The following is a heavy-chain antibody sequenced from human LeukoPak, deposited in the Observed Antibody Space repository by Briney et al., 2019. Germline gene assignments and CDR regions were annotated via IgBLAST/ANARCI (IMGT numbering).Heavy chain of an antibody. V-gene: IGHV1-2*04. Sequence: ASVNVSFKASGYTFTVYYMHWVRQAPGQGLEWMGWINPNSGGTNYAQKFQGWVTMTRDTSISTAYMELSRLRSDDTAVYYCARNLGYCSSTSCYGLWAFDIWGQGTMVTVSS. CDR2: INPNSGGT. CDR3: ARNLGYCSSTSCYGLWAFDI. CDR1: GYTFTVYY. J-gene: IGHJ3*02. D-gene: IGHD2-2*01.